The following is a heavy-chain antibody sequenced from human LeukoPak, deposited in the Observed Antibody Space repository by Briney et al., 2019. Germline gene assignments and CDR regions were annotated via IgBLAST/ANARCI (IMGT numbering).Heavy chain of an antibody. CDR1: GYTFTSYY. Sequence: GASVKVSCKASGYTFTSYYMHWVRQAPGQGLEWMGIINPSGGSTSYAQKFQGRVTMTRDTSTSTVYMELSSLRSEDTAVYYCARDIGGCGGDCPPDYWGQGTLVTVSS. CDR2: INPSGGST. CDR3: ARDIGGCGGDCPPDY. J-gene: IGHJ4*02. V-gene: IGHV1-46*01. D-gene: IGHD2-21*02.